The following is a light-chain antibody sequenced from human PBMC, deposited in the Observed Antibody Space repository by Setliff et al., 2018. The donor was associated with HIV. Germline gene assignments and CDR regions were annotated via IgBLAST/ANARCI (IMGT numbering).Light chain of an antibody. Sequence: SYELTQPPSESVAPGKTARITCGGNSIGSKGVHRYQQKPGQAPVMVVYDASDRPSGIPERFSGSKSGNTATLTISRVEAGDEADYYCQVWDSSSDHYVFGTGTKVTVL. CDR3: QVWDSSSDHYV. CDR1: SIGSKG. CDR2: DAS. V-gene: IGLV3-21*03. J-gene: IGLJ1*01.